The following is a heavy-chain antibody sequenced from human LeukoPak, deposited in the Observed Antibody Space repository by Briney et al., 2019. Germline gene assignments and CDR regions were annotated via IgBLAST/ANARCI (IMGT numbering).Heavy chain of an antibody. CDR3: AQGHGHYTDSSGYNPLFYFDY. D-gene: IGHD3-22*01. CDR1: GFSFRSFG. J-gene: IGHJ4*02. V-gene: IGHV3-30*02. Sequence: GGSLRLSCAASGFSFRSFGMHWFRQAPGKGLEWVAFIRYDGSDNHYANSVKGRFTISRDNSKNMLHLQMNSLGAEDTAVYYCAQGHGHYTDSSGYNPLFYFDYWGQGTLVTVSS. CDR2: IRYDGSDN.